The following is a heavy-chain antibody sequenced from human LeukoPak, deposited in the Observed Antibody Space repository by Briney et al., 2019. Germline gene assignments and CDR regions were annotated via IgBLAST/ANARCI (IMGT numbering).Heavy chain of an antibody. Sequence: GGSLRLSCAASGFTFSSYAMHWVRQAPGKGLEYVSAISSNGGSTYYANSVKGRFTISRDNSKNTLYLQMGSLRAEDVAVYYCARDSCSGGSCYMDPRGQGTLVTVSS. J-gene: IGHJ5*02. V-gene: IGHV3-64*01. CDR3: ARDSCSGGSCYMDP. D-gene: IGHD2-15*01. CDR1: GFTFSSYA. CDR2: ISSNGGST.